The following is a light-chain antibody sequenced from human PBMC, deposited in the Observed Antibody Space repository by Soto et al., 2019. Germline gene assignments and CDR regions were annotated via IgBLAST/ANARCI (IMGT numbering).Light chain of an antibody. CDR3: QQSYSTPPT. V-gene: IGKV1-39*01. J-gene: IGKJ1*01. CDR1: QSISSY. Sequence: DIQMTQSPSSLSASVGDRVTITCRASQSISSYLNWDQQKPGKAPKLLIYAASSLQSGVPSRFSGSGFGTDFTLTISSLQPEDFATYSCQQSYSTPPTFGQGTKVEIK. CDR2: AAS.